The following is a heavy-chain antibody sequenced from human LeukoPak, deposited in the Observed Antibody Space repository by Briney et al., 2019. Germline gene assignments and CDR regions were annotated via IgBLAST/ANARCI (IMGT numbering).Heavy chain of an antibody. V-gene: IGHV3-23*01. J-gene: IGHJ5*02. CDR1: GFTFSAYD. CDR2: ISDGGGST. Sequence: GGSLRLSCAASGFTFSAYDMSWVRQAPGKGLDWVSAISDGGGSTYYADSVKGRFIISIDNSKNTLYLQMNSLRAEDTAVYYCAKGEGFDPWGQGTLVTVSS. CDR3: AKGEGFDP.